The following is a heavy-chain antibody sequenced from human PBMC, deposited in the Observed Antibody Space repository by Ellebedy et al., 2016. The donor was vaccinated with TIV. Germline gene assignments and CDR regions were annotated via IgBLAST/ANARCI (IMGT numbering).Heavy chain of an antibody. V-gene: IGHV3-20*04. CDR3: ARVLGPNWSYYYYYGMDV. D-gene: IGHD1-20*01. Sequence: GESLKISXAASGFTFDDYGMSWVRQAPGKGLEWVSGINWNGGSTGYADSVKGRFTISRDNAKNSLYLQMNSLRAEDTALYYCARVLGPNWSYYYYYGMDVWGQGTTVTVSS. J-gene: IGHJ6*02. CDR1: GFTFDDYG. CDR2: INWNGGST.